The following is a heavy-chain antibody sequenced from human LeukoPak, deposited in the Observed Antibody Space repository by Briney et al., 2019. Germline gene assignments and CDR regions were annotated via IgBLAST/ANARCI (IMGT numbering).Heavy chain of an antibody. CDR2: IYPSDSDT. J-gene: IGHJ4*02. CDR3: ARLSGYSSSSSFDY. V-gene: IGHV5-51*01. CDR1: GYRFTSYW. Sequence: GESLKISCKGSGYRFTSYWIGWVRQMPGKGLEWMGIIYPSDSDTRYSPSFQGQVTISADKSISTAYLQWSSLKASDTAMCYCARLSGYSSSSSFDYWGQGTLVTVSS. D-gene: IGHD6-6*01.